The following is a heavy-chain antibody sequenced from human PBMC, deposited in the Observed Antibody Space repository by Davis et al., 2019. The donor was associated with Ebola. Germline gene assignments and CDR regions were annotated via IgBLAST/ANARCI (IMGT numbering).Heavy chain of an antibody. D-gene: IGHD3-22*01. CDR2: IYYSGST. CDR3: ARTPTYYYDSSGYSP. V-gene: IGHV4-39*01. Sequence: PSETLSLTCTVSGGSISSSSYYWGWIRQPPGKGLEWIGSIYYSGSTYYNPSLKSRVTISVDTSKNQFSLKLSSVTAADTAVYYCARTPTYYYDSSGYSPWGQGTLVTVSS. CDR1: GGSISSSSYY. J-gene: IGHJ5*02.